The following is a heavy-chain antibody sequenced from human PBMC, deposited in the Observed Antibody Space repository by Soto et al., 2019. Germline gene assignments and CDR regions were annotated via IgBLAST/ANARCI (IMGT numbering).Heavy chain of an antibody. J-gene: IGHJ1*01. V-gene: IGHV5-10-1*01. D-gene: IGHD3-22*01. CDR2: IDPSDSQT. CDR3: PRQIYGYDTGPNFNYDFDT. CDR1: GYSFAGYW. Sequence: GESLKISCKGSGYSFAGYWITWVRQKPGKGLEWMGRIDPSDSQTYYSPSFRGHVTISATKSITTVFLQWSSLRASDTAMYYCPRQIYGYDTGPNFNYDFDTWGQGYPVTVSS.